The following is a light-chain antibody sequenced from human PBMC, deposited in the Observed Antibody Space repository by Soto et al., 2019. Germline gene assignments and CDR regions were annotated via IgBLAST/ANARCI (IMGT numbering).Light chain of an antibody. CDR2: DNN. J-gene: IGLJ2*01. CDR3: GTWDGSLSLVV. CDR1: SSNIGNNC. Sequence: QSVLTQPPSVSAAPGQTVTISCSGSSSNIGNNCVSWYQQLPGTAPKLLIYDNNMRPSGIPDRFSGSKSGTSATLGIAGLQAGDEADYYCGTWDGSLSLVVFGGGTKVTVL. V-gene: IGLV1-51*01.